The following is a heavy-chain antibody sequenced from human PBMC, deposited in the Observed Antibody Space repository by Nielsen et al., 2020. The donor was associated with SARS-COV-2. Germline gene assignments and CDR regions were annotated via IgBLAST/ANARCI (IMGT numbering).Heavy chain of an antibody. CDR3: AKEAPYYYYMDV. CDR2: ISYDGSNK. Sequence: GGSLRLSCAASGFTFSSYGMHWVRQAPGKGLEWVAVISYDGSNKYYADSVKGRFTISRDNSKNTVYLQMNSLRTEDTAVYYCAKEAPYYYYMDVWGKGTTVTVSS. CDR1: GFTFSSYG. V-gene: IGHV3-30*18. J-gene: IGHJ6*03.